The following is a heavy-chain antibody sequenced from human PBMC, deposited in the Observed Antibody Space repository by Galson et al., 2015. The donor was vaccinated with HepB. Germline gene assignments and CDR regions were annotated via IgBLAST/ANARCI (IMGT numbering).Heavy chain of an antibody. CDR3: AREKMAVAGKFYYYMDV. V-gene: IGHV3-11*01. CDR2: ISISDGTI. Sequence: SLRLSCAASGFTFTDYYMNWIRQAPGKGLEWVSYISISDGTIYYADSVKGRFTISRDNARSSLYLQMNSLRAEDTAVYYSAREKMAVAGKFYYYMDVWGNGTTVTVSS. J-gene: IGHJ6*03. CDR1: GFTFTDYY. D-gene: IGHD6-19*01.